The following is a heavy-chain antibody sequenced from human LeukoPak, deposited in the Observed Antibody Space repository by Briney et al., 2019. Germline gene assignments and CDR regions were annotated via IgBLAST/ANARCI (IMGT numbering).Heavy chain of an antibody. D-gene: IGHD3-10*01. CDR3: ARDYGAGSYGDY. CDR2: INAYNGNT. Sequence: ASVKVSCKASGYTFTSYDINWVRQATGQGLEWMGWINAYNGNTNYAQKFQGRVTMTTDTSASTGYMELRSLRSDDTAIYYCARDYGAGSYGDYWGQGTLVTVSS. CDR1: GYTFTSYD. V-gene: IGHV1-18*01. J-gene: IGHJ4*02.